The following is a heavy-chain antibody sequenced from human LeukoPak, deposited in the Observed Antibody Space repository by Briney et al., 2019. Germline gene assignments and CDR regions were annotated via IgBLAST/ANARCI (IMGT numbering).Heavy chain of an antibody. J-gene: IGHJ4*02. Sequence: SGGSLRLSCAASGFTFSIYSMNWVRQAPGKGLEWVSSISSSSSYIYYADSVKGRFTISRDNAKNSLYLQMNSLRAEDTAVYYCARDGSWGLYDYWGQGTLVTVSS. CDR2: ISSSSSYI. CDR3: ARDGSWGLYDY. D-gene: IGHD3-10*01. CDR1: GFTFSIYS. V-gene: IGHV3-21*01.